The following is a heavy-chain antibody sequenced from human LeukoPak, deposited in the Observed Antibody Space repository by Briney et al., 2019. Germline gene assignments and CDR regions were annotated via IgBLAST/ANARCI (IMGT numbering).Heavy chain of an antibody. V-gene: IGHV3-21*01. CDR3: ARDVRTSIAAHTAFDY. D-gene: IGHD6-6*01. CDR2: ISSSSGYI. CDR1: GFTFSSYS. J-gene: IGHJ4*02. Sequence: GGSLRLSCAASGFTFSSYSMNWVRQAPGKGLEWVSSISSSSGYIYYADSVKGRFTISRDNAKNSLYLQMNSLRAEDTAVYYCARDVRTSIAAHTAFDYWGQGTLVTVSS.